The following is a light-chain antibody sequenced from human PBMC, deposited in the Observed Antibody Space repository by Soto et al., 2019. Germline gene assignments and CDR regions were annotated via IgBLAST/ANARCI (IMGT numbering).Light chain of an antibody. CDR3: QQYGSSPG. Sequence: EIVLTQSPGTLSLSPGERATLSCRASQSVSSSYLAWYQQKPGQAPRLLISGASSRATGIPDRFSGSGSGKDFTITISLLEAEDVAVYYRQQYGSSPGFGQGTKVEIK. CDR1: QSVSSSY. CDR2: GAS. V-gene: IGKV3-20*01. J-gene: IGKJ1*01.